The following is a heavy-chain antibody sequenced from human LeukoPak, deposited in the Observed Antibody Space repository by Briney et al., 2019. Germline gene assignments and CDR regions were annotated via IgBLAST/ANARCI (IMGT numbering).Heavy chain of an antibody. CDR3: ARDLPEYCSSTSCYVFDY. J-gene: IGHJ4*02. Sequence: GSVKVSCKASGYTFTSYYMHWVRQAPGQGLEWMGFINPTGGSTNYAQKFQGRVTLTRDTSTSTVYMELNGLRSEDTAVYYCARDLPEYCSSTSCYVFDYWGQGTLVTVSS. CDR1: GYTFTSYY. D-gene: IGHD2-2*01. V-gene: IGHV1-46*01. CDR2: INPTGGST.